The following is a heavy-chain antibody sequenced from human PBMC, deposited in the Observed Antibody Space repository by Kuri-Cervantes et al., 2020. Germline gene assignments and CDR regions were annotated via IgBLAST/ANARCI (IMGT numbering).Heavy chain of an antibody. Sequence: GESLKISCKGSGYSFTNYWIGWVRQMPGKGLEWMGIIYPGDSEARYSPSFQGRVTISADKSISTAYLQWSSLKASDTAIYYCARLGGQILWLEGLDYWGQGTLVTVSS. CDR3: ARLGGQILWLEGLDY. CDR2: IYPGDSEA. D-gene: IGHD3-16*01. V-gene: IGHV5-51*01. J-gene: IGHJ4*02. CDR1: GYSFTNYW.